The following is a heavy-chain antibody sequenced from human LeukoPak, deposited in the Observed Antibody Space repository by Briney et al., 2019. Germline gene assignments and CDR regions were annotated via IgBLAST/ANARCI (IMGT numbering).Heavy chain of an antibody. CDR3: ARGRGPSARYWYLDL. V-gene: IGHV4-34*01. J-gene: IGHJ2*01. CDR2: INHSGST. CDR1: GGSFSGYY. D-gene: IGHD3-16*01. Sequence: SEILSLTCAVYGGSFSGYYWNWIRQPPGKGLEWIGEINHSGSTNYIPSLKSRVTISVDTSKNQFSLELSSVTAADTAVYYCARGRGPSARYWYLDLWGRGTLVTVSS.